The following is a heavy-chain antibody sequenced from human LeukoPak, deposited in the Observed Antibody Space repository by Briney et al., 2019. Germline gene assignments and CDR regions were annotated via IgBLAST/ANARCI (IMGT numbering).Heavy chain of an antibody. D-gene: IGHD5-18*01. CDR1: GGSISSGDYY. CDR3: ARGLDTAMLNC. CDR2: IYYSGST. V-gene: IGHV4-30-4*08. J-gene: IGHJ4*02. Sequence: SETLSLTCTVSGGSISSGDYYWTWIRQPPGKGLEWIGYIYYSGSTSYNPSLKSRVTISVDTSKNQFSLRLSSVTAADTAVYYCARGLDTAMLNCWGQGTLVTVSS.